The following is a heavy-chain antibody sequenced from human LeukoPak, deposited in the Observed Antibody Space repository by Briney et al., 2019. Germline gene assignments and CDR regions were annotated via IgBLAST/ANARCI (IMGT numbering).Heavy chain of an antibody. J-gene: IGHJ4*02. D-gene: IGHD5-18*01. Sequence: VGSLRLSCTTSGFTFSAYAMHWVRQAPGEGLEWVAVIWYDGSEKYYTGSVKGRFTISRDNSKHTLYLQMDSLRAEDTAVYYCARDRTRGYTYGYLDNWGQGTQVTVSS. CDR2: IWYDGSEK. CDR1: GFTFSAYA. V-gene: IGHV3-33*01. CDR3: ARDRTRGYTYGYLDN.